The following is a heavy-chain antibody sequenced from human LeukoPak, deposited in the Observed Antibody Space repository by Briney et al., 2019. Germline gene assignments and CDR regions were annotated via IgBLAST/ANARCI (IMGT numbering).Heavy chain of an antibody. J-gene: IGHJ3*01. D-gene: IGHD1-26*01. CDR2: IYPGDSGP. CDR1: GYSFTSYC. Sequence: GESLKISCKVSGYSFTSYCIGWVRQMPGKGLEWMGIIYPGDSGPTYSPSFQGQVTISVDKSISTAYLQWSSLEASDTAMYYCGMSGDRVPLQDDVFDVWGQGTMVTVST. V-gene: IGHV5-51*01. CDR3: GMSGDRVPLQDDVFDV.